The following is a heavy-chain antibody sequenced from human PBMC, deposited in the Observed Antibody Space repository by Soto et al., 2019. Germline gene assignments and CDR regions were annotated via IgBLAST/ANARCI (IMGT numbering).Heavy chain of an antibody. CDR1: GYTFTVYF. D-gene: IGHD5-12*01. V-gene: IGHV1-2*02. CDR2: INPNSGGT. Sequence: GSSVKVSCKASGYTFTVYFIHWVRQAPGQGLEWMGWINPNSGGTDYPQKFQGSVTMTRDSSITTAYMELSSLRFDDTAVYYCARANSGDDDEFDYWGQGTPVTVSS. J-gene: IGHJ4*02. CDR3: ARANSGDDDEFDY.